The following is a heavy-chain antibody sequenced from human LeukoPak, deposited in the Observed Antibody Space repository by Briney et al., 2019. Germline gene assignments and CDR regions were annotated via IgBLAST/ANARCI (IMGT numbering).Heavy chain of an antibody. J-gene: IGHJ3*02. CDR3: ARVANSSGWYYAFDI. CDR2: INQDGSGK. D-gene: IGHD6-19*01. CDR1: GFTFSNFW. Sequence: GGSLRLSCAASGFTFSNFWMSWVRQAPGKGLEWVANINQDGSGKYYLHSVKDLFTISRDNAKNSLSLLMNSLRTEDTAVYFCARVANSSGWYYAFDIWGQGTMVTVSS. V-gene: IGHV3-7*01.